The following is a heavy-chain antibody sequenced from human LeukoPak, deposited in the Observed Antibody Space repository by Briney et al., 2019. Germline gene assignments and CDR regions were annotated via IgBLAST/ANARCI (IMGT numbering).Heavy chain of an antibody. Sequence: PGGSLRLSCAASGFTFSSYAMSWVRQAPGKGLEWVSAISGSGGSTYYADSVKGRFTISRDNSKNTLYLQMNSLRAEDTAVYYCARDSKRYRGFAHYYYYGMDVWGQGTTVTVSS. D-gene: IGHD1-1*01. CDR2: ISGSGGST. CDR1: GFTFSSYA. J-gene: IGHJ6*02. V-gene: IGHV3-23*01. CDR3: ARDSKRYRGFAHYYYYGMDV.